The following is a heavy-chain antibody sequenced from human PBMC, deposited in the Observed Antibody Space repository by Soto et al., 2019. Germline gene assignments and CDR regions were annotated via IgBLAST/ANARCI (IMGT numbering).Heavy chain of an antibody. Sequence: GGSLRLSCAASGFTFSSYSMNGVRQAPGKGLEWVSYISSSSSTIYYADSVKGRFTISRDNAKNSLYLQMNSLRAEDTAVYYCARAAYYDFWSGYYYWFDPWGQGTLVTVSS. CDR2: ISSSSSTI. J-gene: IGHJ5*02. CDR3: ARAAYYDFWSGYYYWFDP. V-gene: IGHV3-48*01. D-gene: IGHD3-3*01. CDR1: GFTFSSYS.